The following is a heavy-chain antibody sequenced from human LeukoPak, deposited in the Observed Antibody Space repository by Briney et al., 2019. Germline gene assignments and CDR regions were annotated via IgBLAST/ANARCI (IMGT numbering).Heavy chain of an antibody. CDR1: GYTFTDYY. V-gene: IGHV1-69-2*01. CDR2: VDPEDGET. J-gene: IGHJ4*02. CDR3: ATGSMSLPSSFDY. D-gene: IGHD5/OR15-5a*01. Sequence: ASVKISCKVFGYTFTDYYMHWVQQAPGKGLEWMGLVDPEDGETIYAEKFQGRVTITADTSTDTAYMELSSLRSEDTAVYYCATGSMSLPSSFDYWGQGTLVTVSS.